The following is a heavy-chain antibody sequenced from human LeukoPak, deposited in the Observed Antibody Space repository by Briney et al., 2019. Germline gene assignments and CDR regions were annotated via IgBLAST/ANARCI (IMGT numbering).Heavy chain of an antibody. J-gene: IGHJ4*02. CDR1: GYTFTDYY. Sequence: ASVKVSCKASGYTFTDYYIHWVRQAPGQGLEWMGWINPNSGGTEIAQNFKGRVTMTRDTSISTAYTELNSLRSDDTAVFYCTREDTSSWDYVLHWGQGTLVTVSS. D-gene: IGHD4-17*01. V-gene: IGHV1-2*02. CDR2: INPNSGGT. CDR3: TREDTSSWDYVLH.